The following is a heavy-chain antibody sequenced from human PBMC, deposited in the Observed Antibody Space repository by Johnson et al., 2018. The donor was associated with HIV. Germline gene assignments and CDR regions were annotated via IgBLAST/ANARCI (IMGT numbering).Heavy chain of an antibody. J-gene: IGHJ3*02. CDR3: AREMRWPSKAAFDI. CDR2: ISSGFATI. V-gene: IGHV3-11*04. D-gene: IGHD5-24*01. Sequence: QVQLVESGGGVVQPGRSLRLSCAASGFMFSNYYMSWIRQAQGQGLECVSYISSGFATIHYADSVKGRFTISRDNSKNTLYPQMNSLRAEDTAVYYCAREMRWPSKAAFDIWGQGTMVTVSS. CDR1: GFMFSNYY.